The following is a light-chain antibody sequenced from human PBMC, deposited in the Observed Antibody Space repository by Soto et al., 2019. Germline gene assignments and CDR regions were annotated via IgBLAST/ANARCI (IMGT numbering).Light chain of an antibody. Sequence: DIVMTQSPDSLAVYLGERATINCKSSQSVLYSSNNKNYLAWYQQKPGQPPKLLIYWASTREFGVPDRFSGSGSGTDFTLTISSLQAEDVAVYYCQQYHSTPKTFGQGTKVEIK. CDR3: QQYHSTPKT. CDR1: QSVLYSSNNKNY. J-gene: IGKJ1*01. V-gene: IGKV4-1*01. CDR2: WAS.